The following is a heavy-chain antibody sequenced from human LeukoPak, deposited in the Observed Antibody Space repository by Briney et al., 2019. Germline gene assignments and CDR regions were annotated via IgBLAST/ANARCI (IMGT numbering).Heavy chain of an antibody. V-gene: IGHV4-39*07. CDR2: IYYSGST. CDR1: GGSISSSSYY. Sequence: SETLSLTCTVSGGSISSSSYYWGWIRQPPGKGLEWIGSIYYSGSTYYNPSLKSRVTISVDTSKNQFSLKLSSVTAADTAVYYCARVGGGKWLQVSFDYWGQGTLVTVSS. CDR3: ARVGGGKWLQVSFDY. J-gene: IGHJ4*02. D-gene: IGHD5-24*01.